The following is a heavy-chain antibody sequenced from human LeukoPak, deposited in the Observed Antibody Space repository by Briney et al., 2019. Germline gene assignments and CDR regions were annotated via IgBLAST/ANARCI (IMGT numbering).Heavy chain of an antibody. V-gene: IGHV3-7*03. J-gene: IGHJ6*02. Sequence: GGSLRLSCVVSGFTLSSDWMSWVRQAPGKGLEWVANIKRDGSEKQYVDSVKGRFSISRDNAKNSLYLQMNSLRVEDTAVYYCVRWDLRYCSDPSCYIDHYGMDVWGQGTTVTVSS. CDR3: VRWDLRYCSDPSCYIDHYGMDV. CDR2: IKRDGSEK. CDR1: GFTLSSDW. D-gene: IGHD2-2*01.